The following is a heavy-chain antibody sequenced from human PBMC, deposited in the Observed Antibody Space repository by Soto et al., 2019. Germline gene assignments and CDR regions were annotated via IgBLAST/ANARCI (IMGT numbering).Heavy chain of an antibody. V-gene: IGHV3-21*01. Sequence: PGGSLRFSCAASGFTFTRYSMNWVRQAPGKGLEWVSSISSTTNYIYYADSMKGRFTVSRDNAKNSVYLEMNSLSAEDTAVYYCARESEDLTSKFDYWGQGTLVTVSS. CDR1: GFTFTRYS. CDR3: ARESEDLTSKFDY. CDR2: ISSTTNYI. J-gene: IGHJ4*02.